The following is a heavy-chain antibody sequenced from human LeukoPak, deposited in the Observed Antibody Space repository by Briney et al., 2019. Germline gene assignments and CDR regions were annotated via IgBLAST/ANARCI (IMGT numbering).Heavy chain of an antibody. D-gene: IGHD6-6*01. Sequence: SETLSLTCTVSGGSISSYYWSWIRQPPGKGLEWIGYMYHSGTTNYNPPLKSRVTISVDTSKTQFSLKLSAVTAADTAVYYCARIKNRSYDFDYWGQGTLVTVSS. CDR2: MYHSGTT. CDR3: ARIKNRSYDFDY. CDR1: GGSISSYY. V-gene: IGHV4-59*01. J-gene: IGHJ4*02.